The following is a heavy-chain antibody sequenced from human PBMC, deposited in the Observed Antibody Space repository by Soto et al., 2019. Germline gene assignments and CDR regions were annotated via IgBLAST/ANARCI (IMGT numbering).Heavy chain of an antibody. CDR2: ISAYNGNT. CDR1: GYTFTSYG. D-gene: IGHD1-26*01. V-gene: IGHV1-18*04. J-gene: IGHJ4*02. Sequence: ASVQVSCTASGYTFTSYGISWLRQAPGQGLEWMGWISAYNGNTNYAQKLQGRVTMTTDTSTSTAYMELRSLRSDDTAVYYCARDQEWELLLSYWGQGTLVTVSS. CDR3: ARDQEWELLLSY.